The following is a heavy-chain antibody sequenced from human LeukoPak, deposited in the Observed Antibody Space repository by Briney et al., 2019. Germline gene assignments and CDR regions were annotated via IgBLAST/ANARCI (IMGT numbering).Heavy chain of an antibody. CDR1: GFTFSSYG. Sequence: PGRSLRLSCAASGFTFSSYGMHWVRQAPGKGLEWVAVKWYDGSNKYYADSVKGRFTISRDNSKNTLYLQMNSLRAEDTAVYYCARDPQRFTMIVVVTPDYWGQGTLVTVSS. D-gene: IGHD3-22*01. J-gene: IGHJ4*02. V-gene: IGHV3-33*01. CDR3: ARDPQRFTMIVVVTPDY. CDR2: KWYDGSNK.